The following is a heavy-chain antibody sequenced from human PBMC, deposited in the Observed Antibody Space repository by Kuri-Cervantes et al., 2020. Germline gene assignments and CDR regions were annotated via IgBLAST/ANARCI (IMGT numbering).Heavy chain of an antibody. CDR3: AKDSYSSDWYGDDAFDI. CDR1: GFTFSSYG. D-gene: IGHD6-19*01. Sequence: GESLKISCAASGFTFSSYGMHWVRQAPGKGLEWVAFIRYDGSNKYYADSVKGRFTISRDNSKNTLYLQMNSLRAEDTAVYYCAKDSYSSDWYGDDAFDIWGQGTMVTVSS. CDR2: IRYDGSNK. J-gene: IGHJ3*02. V-gene: IGHV3-30*02.